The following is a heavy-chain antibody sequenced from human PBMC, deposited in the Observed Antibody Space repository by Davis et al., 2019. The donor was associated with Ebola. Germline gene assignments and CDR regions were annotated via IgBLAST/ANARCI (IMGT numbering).Heavy chain of an antibody. CDR3: ARLLGVYRYFDY. D-gene: IGHD3-10*01. CDR2: ISSGAAGT. J-gene: IGHJ4*02. Sequence: GESLKISCAASGFTFSSYAMSWVRQAPGRGLDWVSSISSGAAGTFYADSVKGRFTISRDNSKNALYLQMNSLDAEDTALYYCARLLGVYRYFDYWGQGALVTVSS. V-gene: IGHV3-23*01. CDR1: GFTFSSYA.